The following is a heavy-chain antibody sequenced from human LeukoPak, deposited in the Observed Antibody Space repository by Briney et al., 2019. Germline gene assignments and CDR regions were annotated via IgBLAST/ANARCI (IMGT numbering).Heavy chain of an antibody. Sequence: PGGSLRLSCAASGFTFSSYAMSWVRQAPGKGLEWVSAISGSGGSTYYADSVKGRFTISRDNSKNTLYLQMNSLRAEDTAVYYCAYTDYPNSDYGDYEGDYYYGMDVWGQGTTVTVSS. V-gene: IGHV3-23*01. CDR2: ISGSGGST. J-gene: IGHJ6*02. CDR1: GFTFSSYA. CDR3: AYTDYPNSDYGDYEGDYYYGMDV. D-gene: IGHD4-17*01.